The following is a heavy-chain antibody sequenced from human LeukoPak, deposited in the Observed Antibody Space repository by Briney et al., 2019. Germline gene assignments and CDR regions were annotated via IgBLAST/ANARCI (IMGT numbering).Heavy chain of an antibody. CDR3: TSRLTPFYYYESSVSDAFES. CDR1: GFPFSGSA. CDR2: IRSKANSYAT. J-gene: IGHJ3*02. Sequence: GGSLRLSCAASGFPFSGSAIHWVRQASGIGLEWLGRIRSKANSYATAYAASVNGRFTISRDDSKNTAYLQMNSLKTEDTAVYYCTSRLTPFYYYESSVSDAFESWGQGTMVTVSS. D-gene: IGHD3-22*01. V-gene: IGHV3-73*01.